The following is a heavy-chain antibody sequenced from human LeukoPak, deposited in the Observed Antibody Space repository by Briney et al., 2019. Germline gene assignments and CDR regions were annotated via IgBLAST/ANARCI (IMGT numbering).Heavy chain of an antibody. D-gene: IGHD3-22*01. CDR1: GFTFSDYY. CDR3: AGSYYYDSSEY. CDR2: ISSSGSTI. J-gene: IGHJ4*02. Sequence: GGSLRLSCAASGFTFSDYYMSWIRQAPGKGLEWVSYISSSGSTIYYADSVKGRFTISRDNAENSLYLQMNSLRAEDTAVYYCAGSYYYDSSEYWGQGTLVTVSS. V-gene: IGHV3-11*01.